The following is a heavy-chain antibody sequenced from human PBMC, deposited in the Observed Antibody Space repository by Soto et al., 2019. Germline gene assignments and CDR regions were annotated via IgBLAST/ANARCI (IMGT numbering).Heavy chain of an antibody. CDR1: GDSVSNNRAA. Sequence: PSQTLSLTCAISGDSVSNNRAAWNWVRQSPSRGLEWLGRTYYRSKWSNDYAVSMKSRITINPDTSRNQFSLQLNSVTPEDTAVYYCTSSQPHYDRSAFDCWGQGTLVTVSS. CDR2: TYYRSKWSN. J-gene: IGHJ4*02. D-gene: IGHD3-22*01. V-gene: IGHV6-1*01. CDR3: TSSQPHYDRSAFDC.